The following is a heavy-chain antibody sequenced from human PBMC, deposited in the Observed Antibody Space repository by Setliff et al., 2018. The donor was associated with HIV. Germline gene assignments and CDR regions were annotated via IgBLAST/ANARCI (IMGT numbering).Heavy chain of an antibody. CDR3: TTDEKVAFDV. V-gene: IGHV3-15*07. CDR1: GSSIISYY. J-gene: IGHJ3*01. Sequence: ETLSLTCTISGSSIISYYWNWVRQPPGKGLEWVGRIKSKTDGGTTDYAAPVKGRFTISRDDAKNTLYLKMNSLKTEDTAVYYCTTDEKVAFDVWGQGTKVTVSS. CDR2: IKSKTDGGTT.